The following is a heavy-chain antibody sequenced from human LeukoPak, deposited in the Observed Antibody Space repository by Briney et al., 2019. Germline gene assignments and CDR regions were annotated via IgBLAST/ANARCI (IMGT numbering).Heavy chain of an antibody. D-gene: IGHD6-13*01. V-gene: IGHV1-2*02. Sequence: ASVKVSCKASGYTFTSYGISWVRQAPGQGLEWMGWINPNSGGTNYAQKFQGRVTMTSDTSINTAYMELSRLRSDDTAVYYCARDFRIAAAGTVLDYYYYYMDAWGKGTTVTVSS. J-gene: IGHJ6*03. CDR3: ARDFRIAAAGTVLDYYYYYMDA. CDR2: INPNSGGT. CDR1: GYTFTSYG.